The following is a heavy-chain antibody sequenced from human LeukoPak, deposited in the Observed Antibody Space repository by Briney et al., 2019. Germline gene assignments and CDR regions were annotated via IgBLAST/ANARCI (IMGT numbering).Heavy chain of an antibody. J-gene: IGHJ5*02. CDR3: ARGGYCSGGSCYRNWFDP. Sequence: ASVKVSCKASGYTFTSYDINWVRQATGQGLEWMGWMNPNSGNTGYAQKFQGRVTMTRNTSISTAYMELSSLRSEDTAVYYCARGGYCSGGSCYRNWFDPWGQRTLVTVSS. CDR2: MNPNSGNT. V-gene: IGHV1-8*01. D-gene: IGHD2-15*01. CDR1: GYTFTSYD.